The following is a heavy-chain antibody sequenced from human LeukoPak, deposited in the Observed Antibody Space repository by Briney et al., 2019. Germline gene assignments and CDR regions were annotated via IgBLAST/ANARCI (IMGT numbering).Heavy chain of an antibody. V-gene: IGHV1-69*06. CDR1: GGTFSSYA. CDR2: IIPIFGTA. CDR3: ARDRFEDTAMVTRAFDI. Sequence: SVKVSCKASGGTFSSYAISWVRQAPGQGLEWMGGIIPIFGTANYAQKFQGRVTITADKSTSTAYMELSSLRSEDTAVYYCARDRFEDTAMVTRAFDIWGQGTMVTVSS. J-gene: IGHJ3*02. D-gene: IGHD5-18*01.